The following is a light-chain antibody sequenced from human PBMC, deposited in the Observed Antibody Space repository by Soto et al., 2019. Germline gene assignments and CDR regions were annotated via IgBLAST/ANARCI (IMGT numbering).Light chain of an antibody. CDR2: EVS. CDR1: SSVVGGYNY. J-gene: IGLJ1*01. CDR3: NSYTSKSTGV. V-gene: IGLV2-14*01. Sequence: QSALTQPASVSGSPGQSITISCTGTSSVVGGYNYVSWYQQHPGKAPKLIIYEVSNRPSGVSNRISGSKSGNTASLTISGLQAEDEADYYCNSYTSKSTGVFGTGTKLTVL.